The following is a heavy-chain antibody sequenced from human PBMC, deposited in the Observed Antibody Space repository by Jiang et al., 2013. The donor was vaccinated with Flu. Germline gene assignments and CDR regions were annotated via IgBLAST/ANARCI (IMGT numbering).Heavy chain of an antibody. D-gene: IGHD2-2*01. CDR2: IIPIFGTA. Sequence: SGAEVKKPGSSVKVSCKASGGTFSSYAISWVRQAPGQGLEWMGGIIPIFGTANYAQKFQGRVTITADESTSTAYMELSSLRSEDTAVYYCARDCSSTSCYPIRPYNWFDPWGQGPWSPSPQ. V-gene: IGHV1-69*01. J-gene: IGHJ5*02. CDR1: GGTFSSYA. CDR3: ARDCSSTSCYPIRPYNWFDP.